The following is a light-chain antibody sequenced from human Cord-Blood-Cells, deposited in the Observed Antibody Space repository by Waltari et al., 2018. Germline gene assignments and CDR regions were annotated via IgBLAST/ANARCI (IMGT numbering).Light chain of an antibody. CDR3: QQSYSTPRM. CDR2: AAS. J-gene: IGKJ1*01. Sequence: DIQMTQSPSSLSASVGDSVTITCRASQSISSYLNWYQQKPGKAPKLLIYAASSLQSGVPSRFSGSGSGTDFTLTISSLQPEDFATYYCQQSYSTPRMFGQGTKVEIK. CDR1: QSISSY. V-gene: IGKV1-39*01.